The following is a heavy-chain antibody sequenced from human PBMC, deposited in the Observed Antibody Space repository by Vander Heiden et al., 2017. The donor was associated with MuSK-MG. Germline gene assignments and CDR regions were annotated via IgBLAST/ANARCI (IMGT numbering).Heavy chain of an antibody. D-gene: IGHD2-21*01. CDR1: GFSLSDYW. Sequence: LAMSGGGLVQPGGSLRLSCAASGFSLSDYWMHWVRQAPGKGLEWVARIDPEGGTANYADSVKGRFTISSDNANNILYLQMSSLRPDDTAVYFCARAVMLDYWGQGAPVTVSS. CDR3: ARAVMLDY. CDR2: IDPEGGTA. J-gene: IGHJ4*02. V-gene: IGHV3-74*01.